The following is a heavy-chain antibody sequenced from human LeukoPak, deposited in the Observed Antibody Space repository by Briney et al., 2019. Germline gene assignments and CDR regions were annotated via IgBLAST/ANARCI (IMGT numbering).Heavy chain of an antibody. CDR3: ARQWGDCSSTSCYSAY. Sequence: GESLKISCKGSGYSFASYWIAWVRQMPGKGLEWMGIIYPGDSDTRYSPSFQGQVTISADKSISTAYLQWSSLKASDTAIYYCARQWGDCSSTSCYSAYWGQGTMLSVSS. CDR2: IYPGDSDT. D-gene: IGHD2-2*01. J-gene: IGHJ4*02. V-gene: IGHV5-51*01. CDR1: GYSFASYW.